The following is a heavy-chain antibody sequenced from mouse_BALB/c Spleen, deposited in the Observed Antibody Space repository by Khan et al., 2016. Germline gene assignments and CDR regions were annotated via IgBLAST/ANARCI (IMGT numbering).Heavy chain of an antibody. D-gene: IGHD1-1*01. CDR3: ASFITTVVGDSYFNV. Sequence: EVQLQESGPGLVKPSQSLSLTCSVTGYSITSGYYWNWIRQFPGNKLEWMGYISYDENNTYNPSLKNRISITRDTSKNQFFLKLNSVTTEDTATYYCASFITTVVGDSYFNVWGTGTTVTVSS. J-gene: IGHJ1*03. CDR2: ISYDENN. V-gene: IGHV3-6*02. CDR1: GYSITSGYY.